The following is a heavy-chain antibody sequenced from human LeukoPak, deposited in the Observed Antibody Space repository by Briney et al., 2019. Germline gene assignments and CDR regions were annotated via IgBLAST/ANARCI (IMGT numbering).Heavy chain of an antibody. D-gene: IGHD1-26*01. CDR1: AFSFSTYD. J-gene: IGHJ3*02. V-gene: IGHV4-59*01. Sequence: KPSETLSLTCSGAAFSFSTYDWTWIRQPPGKVLERIGYTYYSVSTNYNPSLKSLATISLVTSKNQFSLKLSSVTAAETAVYYGAREWEGPRTFNIWGQGTMVTVSS. CDR2: TYYSVST. CDR3: AREWEGPRTFNI.